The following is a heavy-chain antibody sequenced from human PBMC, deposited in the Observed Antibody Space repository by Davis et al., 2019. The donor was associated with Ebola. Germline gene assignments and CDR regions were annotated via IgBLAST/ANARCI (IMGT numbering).Heavy chain of an antibody. CDR1: GFTFSSNS. CDR2: INSDGSFT. J-gene: IGHJ4*02. Sequence: HTGGSLRLSCAASGFTFSSNSMNWVRQAPGKGLVWVARINSDGSFTSYADSVKGRFTISRDNAKDTLSLLMNSLRVDDTAVYYCATDPYGGNPQSADYWGQGSLVTVSS. D-gene: IGHD3-16*01. CDR3: ATDPYGGNPQSADY. V-gene: IGHV3-74*01.